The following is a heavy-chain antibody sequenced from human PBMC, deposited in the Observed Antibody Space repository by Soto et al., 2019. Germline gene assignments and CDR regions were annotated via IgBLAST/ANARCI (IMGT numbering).Heavy chain of an antibody. J-gene: IGHJ5*02. V-gene: IGHV1-69*01. CDR3: ARRTVLLNFDP. Sequence: QVQLVQSGAEVKKPGSSVKVSCNASGGTFSSYAISWVRQAPGQGLEWMGGIIPIFGTANYAQKFQGRVTITADESTSTAYMELSSLRTEDTAVYYCARRTVLLNFDPWGQGTLVTVSS. CDR2: IIPIFGTA. D-gene: IGHD3-10*01. CDR1: GGTFSSYA.